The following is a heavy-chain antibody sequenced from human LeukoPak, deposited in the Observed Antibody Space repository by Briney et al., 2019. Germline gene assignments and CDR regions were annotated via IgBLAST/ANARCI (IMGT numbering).Heavy chain of an antibody. CDR3: AKGNYYDSSGYYDY. D-gene: IGHD3-22*01. V-gene: IGHV3-9*01. CDR2: ISWNSGSI. Sequence: GGSLRLSCAASGFTFDDYAMHWVRQAPGKGLEWVSGISWNSGSIGYADSVKGRFTISRDNAKNSLYLQMNSLRAEDTALYYCAKGNYYDSSGYYDYWCQGTLVTVSS. CDR1: GFTFDDYA. J-gene: IGHJ4*02.